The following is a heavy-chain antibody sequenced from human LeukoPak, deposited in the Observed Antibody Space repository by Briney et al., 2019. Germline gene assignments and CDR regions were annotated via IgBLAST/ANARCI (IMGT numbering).Heavy chain of an antibody. J-gene: IGHJ4*02. CDR3: ARDDPDGANDY. D-gene: IGHD3-16*01. CDR2: IYYSGST. Sequence: SETLSLTCTVSGGSISSGDYYWSWIRQPPGKGLEWIGYIYYSGSTYYNPSLKSRVTISVDTSKNQLSLKLSSVTAADTAVYYCARDDPDGANDYWGQGTLVTVSS. V-gene: IGHV4-30-4*01. CDR1: GGSISSGDYY.